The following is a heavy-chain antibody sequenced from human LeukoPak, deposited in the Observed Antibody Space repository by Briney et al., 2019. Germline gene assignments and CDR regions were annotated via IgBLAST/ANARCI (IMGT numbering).Heavy chain of an antibody. CDR3: ARRGDSYGRFDY. CDR2: ISPGGSDN. V-gene: IGHV5-51*01. Sequence: GESLKISCKASGYNCTNYWIGWVRQMPGKGLEWIGIISPGGSDNRYSPSFQGQVTISADKSICTAYLQWSSLKASDTAMYYCARRGDSYGRFDYWGQGILVTVSS. J-gene: IGHJ4*02. D-gene: IGHD5-18*01. CDR1: GYNCTNYW.